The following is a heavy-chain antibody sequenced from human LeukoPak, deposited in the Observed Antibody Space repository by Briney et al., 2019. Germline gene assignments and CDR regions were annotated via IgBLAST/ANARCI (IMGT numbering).Heavy chain of an antibody. V-gene: IGHV4-59*01. Sequence: SETLSLTCTVSGGSINSYYWSWIRQPPGKGLEWIGYIYYSGSTEYNPSLKSRVTISVDTSKNQFSLKLSSVTAADTAVYYCATGVDSSDSAFDIWGQGTMVTVSS. CDR3: ATGVDSSDSAFDI. D-gene: IGHD3-22*01. CDR2: IYYSGST. J-gene: IGHJ3*02. CDR1: GGSINSYY.